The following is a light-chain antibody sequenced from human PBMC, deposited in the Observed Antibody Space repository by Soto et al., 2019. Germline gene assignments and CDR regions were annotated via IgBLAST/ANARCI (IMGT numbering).Light chain of an antibody. V-gene: IGKV3-11*01. CDR1: QSVSRY. CDR3: QQRSNWPLT. CDR2: DAS. J-gene: IGKJ4*01. Sequence: EIVLTQSPATLSLSPGERATLSCRASQSVSRYLAWYQQKPGQAPRLLIYDASNRATGSPARFSGSGSGTDFPLTISSLEPEDFAVYYCQQRSNWPLTFGGGTKVEIK.